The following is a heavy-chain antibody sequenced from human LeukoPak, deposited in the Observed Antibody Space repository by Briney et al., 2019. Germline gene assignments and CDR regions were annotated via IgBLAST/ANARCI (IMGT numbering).Heavy chain of an antibody. Sequence: GGSLRLSCAASGFTFTNAWMYWVRQAPGKGLEWVSGISWNSGSIDYADSVKGRFTISRDNAKNSLYLQMNSLRAEDTALYYCAKSTRLYYYYGMDVWGQGTTVTVSS. J-gene: IGHJ6*02. CDR1: GFTFTNAW. V-gene: IGHV3-9*01. CDR2: ISWNSGSI. CDR3: AKSTRLYYYYGMDV.